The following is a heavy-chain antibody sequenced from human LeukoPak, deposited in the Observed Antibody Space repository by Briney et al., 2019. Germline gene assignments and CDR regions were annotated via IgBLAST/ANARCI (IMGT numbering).Heavy chain of an antibody. J-gene: IGHJ3*02. D-gene: IGHD3-22*01. V-gene: IGHV4-59*08. Sequence: PSETLSLTCTVSGGSISSYYWSWIRQPPGKGLEWIGYIYYSGSTNYNPSLKSRVTISVDTSKNQFSLKLSSVTAADTAVYYCARHSSGSLLTAFDIWGQGTMVTVSS. CDR3: ARHSSGSLLTAFDI. CDR2: IYYSGST. CDR1: GGSISSYY.